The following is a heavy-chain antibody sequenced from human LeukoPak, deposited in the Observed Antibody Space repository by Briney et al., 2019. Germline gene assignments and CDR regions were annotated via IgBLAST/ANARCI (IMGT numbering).Heavy chain of an antibody. CDR1: GFTVSSIY. V-gene: IGHV3-53*01. J-gene: IGHJ6*02. D-gene: IGHD4-11*01. CDR3: AREGPTVTALSGMDV. Sequence: GGSLRLSCAASGFTVSSIYMSWVRQAPEKGLEWVSVIYSGGSTYYADSVKGRFTISRDNSKNTLYLQMNSLRAEDTAVYYCAREGPTVTALSGMDVWGQGTTVTVSS. CDR2: IYSGGST.